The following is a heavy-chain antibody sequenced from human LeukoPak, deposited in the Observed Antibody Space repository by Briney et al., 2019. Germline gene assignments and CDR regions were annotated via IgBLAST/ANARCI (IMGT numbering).Heavy chain of an antibody. V-gene: IGHV4-34*01. CDR1: GGSFSGYY. CDR3: ARFMITFGGVIAGYYFDY. Sequence: SETLSLTCAVYGGSFSGYYWSWIRQPPGKGLEWIGEINHSGSTNYNPSLKSRVTMSVDTSKNQFSLKLSSVTAADTAVYYCARFMITFGGVIAGYYFDYWGQGTLVTVSS. D-gene: IGHD3-16*02. J-gene: IGHJ4*02. CDR2: INHSGST.